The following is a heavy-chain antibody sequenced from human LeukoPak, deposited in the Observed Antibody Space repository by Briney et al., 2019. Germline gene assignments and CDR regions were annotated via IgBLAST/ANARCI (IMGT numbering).Heavy chain of an antibody. J-gene: IGHJ4*02. CDR1: GFTFSSYG. CDR3: ARDSVTTVVSYYFDY. Sequence: PGGSLRLSCAASGFTFSSYGMHWVRQAPGKGLECVAVIWYDGSNKYYADSVKGRFTISRDNSKNTLYLQMNSLRAEDTAVYYCARDSVTTVVSYYFDYWGQGTLVTVSS. V-gene: IGHV3-33*01. D-gene: IGHD4-23*01. CDR2: IWYDGSNK.